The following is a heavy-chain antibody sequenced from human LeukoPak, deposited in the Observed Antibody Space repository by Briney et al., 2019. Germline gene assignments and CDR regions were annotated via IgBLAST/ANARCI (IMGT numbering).Heavy chain of an antibody. CDR1: GLTFSSYS. Sequence: GGSLRLSCAASGLTFSSYSMNWVRQAPGKGLEWVSSISSTTSYIYYADSVKGRFTISRDNAKNSLYLQMNSLRAEDTAVYYCARDSPSENYSNYWGQGTLVTVSS. J-gene: IGHJ4*02. D-gene: IGHD1-7*01. CDR3: ARDSPSENYSNY. V-gene: IGHV3-21*01. CDR2: ISSTTSYI.